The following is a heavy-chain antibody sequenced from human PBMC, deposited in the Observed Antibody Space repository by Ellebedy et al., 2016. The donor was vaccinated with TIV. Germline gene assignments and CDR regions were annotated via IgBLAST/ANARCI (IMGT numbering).Heavy chain of an antibody. Sequence: ASVKVSCKASGYTFTYYYIHWVRQAPGQGPEWMGIINPIGSMTTYAQKFQGRVTMTRDTSTSTVYMELTSLRSEDTAVYYCARGGRTPRGTFDVWGQGTMVNVSS. D-gene: IGHD3-16*01. CDR1: GYTFTYYY. CDR2: INPIGSMT. CDR3: ARGGRTPRGTFDV. J-gene: IGHJ3*01. V-gene: IGHV1-46*01.